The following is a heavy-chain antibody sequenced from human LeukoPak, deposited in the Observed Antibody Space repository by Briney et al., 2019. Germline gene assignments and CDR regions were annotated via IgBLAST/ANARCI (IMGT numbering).Heavy chain of an antibody. V-gene: IGHV3-66*01. Sequence: GGSLRLSCAASGFTVSSNYMRWVRQAPGKGLGWVSVIYSGGSTYYADSVKGRFTISRDNSKNTLYLQMNSLRAEDTAVYYCARDRGRRRMITFGDAFDIWGQGTMVTVSS. D-gene: IGHD3-16*01. CDR1: GFTVSSNY. CDR2: IYSGGST. CDR3: ARDRGRRRMITFGDAFDI. J-gene: IGHJ3*02.